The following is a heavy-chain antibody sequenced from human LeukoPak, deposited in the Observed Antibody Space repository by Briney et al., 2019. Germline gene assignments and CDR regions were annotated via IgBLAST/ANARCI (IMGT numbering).Heavy chain of an antibody. J-gene: IGHJ6*02. CDR1: GYTFTSQY. CDR3: ASLTRPIRYGMDV. V-gene: IGHV1-46*01. CDR2: INPSGGST. Sequence: ASVKVSCKASGYTFTSQYLHWVRQAPGQGLEWMGIINPSGGSTSYAQKFQGRVTMTRDTSTSTVYMELSSLRSEDTAVYYCASLTRPIRYGMDVWGQGTTVTVSS. D-gene: IGHD3-9*01.